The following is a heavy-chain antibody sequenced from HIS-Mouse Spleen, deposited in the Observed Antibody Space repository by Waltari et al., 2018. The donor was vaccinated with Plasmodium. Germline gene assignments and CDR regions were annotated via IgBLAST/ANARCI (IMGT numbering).Heavy chain of an antibody. D-gene: IGHD6-13*01. CDR1: GYTFTGYY. V-gene: IGHV1-2*02. J-gene: IGHJ1*01. CDR2: INPNSGGT. CDR3: ARVLGYKAAAGTFVEYFQH. Sequence: QVQLVQSGAEVKKPGASVQVSCKASGYTFTGYYMHWARQAPGQGLAWRGWINPNSGGTNYAQKFQGMVTMTRDTSISTAYMELSRLRSDDTAVYYCARVLGYKAAAGTFVEYFQHWGQGTLVTVSS.